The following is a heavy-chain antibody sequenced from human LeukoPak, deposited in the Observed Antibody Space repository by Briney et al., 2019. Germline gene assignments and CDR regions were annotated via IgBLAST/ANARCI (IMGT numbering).Heavy chain of an antibody. J-gene: IGHJ4*02. Sequence: SSQTLSLTCAVSGGSISSYYWSWIRQPPGKGLEWIGYIYYSGSTNYNPSLKSRVTISVDTSKNQFSLKLSSVTAADTAVYYCARGLYSGSYYFDYWGQGTLVTVSS. CDR2: IYYSGST. V-gene: IGHV4-59*01. CDR1: GGSISSYY. CDR3: ARGLYSGSYYFDY. D-gene: IGHD1-26*01.